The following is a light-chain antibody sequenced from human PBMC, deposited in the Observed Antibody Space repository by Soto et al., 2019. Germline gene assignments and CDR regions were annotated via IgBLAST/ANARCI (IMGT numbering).Light chain of an antibody. CDR2: EVT. CDR1: RSDIGDSNF. Sequence: QSALTPPASVSGSPGQSVTISCTGPRSDIGDSNFISWYQHSPGKAPRLLIYEVTNRPSGVSKRFSGSKAGNTASLTISGLLDDDEADYFCASFRSGTILVFGTGTKLTVL. CDR3: ASFRSGTILV. J-gene: IGLJ1*01. V-gene: IGLV2-14*01.